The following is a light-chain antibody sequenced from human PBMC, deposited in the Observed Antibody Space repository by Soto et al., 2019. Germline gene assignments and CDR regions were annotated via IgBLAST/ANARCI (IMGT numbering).Light chain of an antibody. V-gene: IGKV1-5*01. CDR3: QQYNSYSFT. CDR1: QSISPW. J-gene: IGKJ3*01. Sequence: DIPMTQSPSTLSASIGDRVTITCRASQSISPWVAWYQQKPGKAPNLLIYDASTLESRVPSRFSGSGTGTEFTLTVSSLQPEDFGTYYCQQYNSYSFTFGPGTKVDIK. CDR2: DAS.